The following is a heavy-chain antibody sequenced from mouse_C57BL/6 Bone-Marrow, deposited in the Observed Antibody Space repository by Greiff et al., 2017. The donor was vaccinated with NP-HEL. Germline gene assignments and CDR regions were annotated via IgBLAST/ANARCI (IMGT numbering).Heavy chain of an antibody. CDR1: GFTFSDYY. V-gene: IGHV5-12*01. CDR2: ISNGGGST. Sequence: EVKLMESGGGLVQPGGSLKLSCAASGFTFSDYYMYWVRQTPEKRLEWVAYISNGGGSTYYPDTVKGRFTISRDNAKNTLYLQMSRLKSEDTAMYYCTRDRYFDVWGTGTTVTVSS. J-gene: IGHJ1*03. CDR3: TRDRYFDV.